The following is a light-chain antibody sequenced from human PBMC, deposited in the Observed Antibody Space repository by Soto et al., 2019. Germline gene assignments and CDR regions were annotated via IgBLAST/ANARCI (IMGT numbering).Light chain of an antibody. J-gene: IGLJ2*01. CDR1: NIGSKS. CDR3: QVWDSSGDHNVV. CDR2: YDS. V-gene: IGLV3-21*04. Sequence: SYVLTQPPSVSVAPGKRARITCGGNNIGSKSVHWYQQKPGQAPVLVTYYDSDRPSGIPERFSGSSSGNTATLTISRVEAGDEADYYCQVWDSSGDHNVVFGGGTKLTVI.